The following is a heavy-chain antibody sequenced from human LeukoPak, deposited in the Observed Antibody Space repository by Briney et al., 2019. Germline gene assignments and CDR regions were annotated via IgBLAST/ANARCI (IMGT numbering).Heavy chain of an antibody. V-gene: IGHV4-34*01. J-gene: IGHJ6*03. D-gene: IGHD3-10*01. Sequence: PSETLSLTCAVYGESFSGYYWSWIREPPGKGLEWIGEINHSGSTNYNPSLKSRVTISVDTSKNQFSLKLSSVTAADTAVYYCARVPSSYYPNYYYYMDVWGKGTTVTVSS. CDR1: GESFSGYY. CDR2: INHSGST. CDR3: ARVPSSYYPNYYYYMDV.